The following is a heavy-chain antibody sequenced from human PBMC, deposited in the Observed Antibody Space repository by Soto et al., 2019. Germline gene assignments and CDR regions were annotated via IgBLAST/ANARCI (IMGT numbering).Heavy chain of an antibody. CDR2: LIPIFRTA. V-gene: IGHV1-69*06. J-gene: IGHJ6*02. CDR3: ARHGGRNTFGSIFGVVTWGNYYYYGMDV. D-gene: IGHD3-3*02. CDR1: GGNFSSYA. Sequence: SVKVSCKASGGNFSSYAISWVRQAPGQGLEWLGGLIPIFRTADYAQKFQATLATTADKSPTTAYRELSSLRSEDTAVYYCARHGGRNTFGSIFGVVTWGNYYYYGMDVWGQGTRVTVSS.